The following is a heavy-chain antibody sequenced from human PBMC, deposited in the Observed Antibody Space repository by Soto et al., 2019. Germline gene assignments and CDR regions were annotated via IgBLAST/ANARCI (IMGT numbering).Heavy chain of an antibody. D-gene: IGHD4-4*01. V-gene: IGHV1-69*05. CDR1: GGTFSSYA. CDR2: IIPIFGTA. CDR3: ARVNDYSNYHIGWFDP. J-gene: IGHJ5*02. Sequence: QVQLVQSGAEVKKPGSSVKVSCKASGGTFSSYAISWVRQAPGQGLEWMGGIIPIFGTANYAQKFQGRVTITXDETTXXAYMELSSLRSEDTAVYYCARVNDYSNYHIGWFDPWGQGTLVTVSS.